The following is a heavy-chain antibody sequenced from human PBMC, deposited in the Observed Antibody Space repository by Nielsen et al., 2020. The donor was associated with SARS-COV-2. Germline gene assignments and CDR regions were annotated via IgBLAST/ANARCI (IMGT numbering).Heavy chain of an antibody. Sequence: ASVKVSCKASGYTFTSYGISWVRQAPGQGLEWMGWISAYNGNTNYAQKFQGRVTMTRDTSISTAYMELSRLRSDDTAVYYCATALTQPPFRPWGQGTLVTVSS. CDR2: ISAYNGNT. CDR3: ATALTQPPFRP. D-gene: IGHD2/OR15-2a*01. V-gene: IGHV1-18*01. CDR1: GYTFTSYG. J-gene: IGHJ5*02.